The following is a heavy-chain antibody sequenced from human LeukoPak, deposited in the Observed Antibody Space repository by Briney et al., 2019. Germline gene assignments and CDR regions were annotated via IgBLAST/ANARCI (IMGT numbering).Heavy chain of an antibody. CDR2: IGGSGSYS. CDR3: AKYAVGETFFGDY. CDR1: GFTFSNYA. D-gene: IGHD3-3*01. Sequence: GGSLRLSCAASGFTFSNYAMSWVRQAPGKGLEWVSGIGGSGSYSYYSDSVKGRFTISRDNSKNTWYLQMTRLRPEDTALYYCAKYAVGETFFGDYWGQGTLVTVSS. V-gene: IGHV3-23*01. J-gene: IGHJ4*02.